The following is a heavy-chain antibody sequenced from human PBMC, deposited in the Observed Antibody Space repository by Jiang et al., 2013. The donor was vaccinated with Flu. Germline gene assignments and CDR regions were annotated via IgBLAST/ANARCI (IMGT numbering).Heavy chain of an antibody. J-gene: IGHJ4*02. CDR2: ISSSGSTI. CDR1: DYY. CDR3: ARERVVAGAVDY. V-gene: IGHV3-11*01. D-gene: IGHD2-15*01. Sequence: DYYMSWIRQAPGKGLEWVSYISSSGSTIYYADSVKGRFTISRDNAKNSLYLQMNSLRAEDTAVYYCARERVVAGAVDYWGQGTLVTVSS.